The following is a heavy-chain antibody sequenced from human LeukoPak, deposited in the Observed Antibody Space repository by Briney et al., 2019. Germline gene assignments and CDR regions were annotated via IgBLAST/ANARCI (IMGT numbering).Heavy chain of an antibody. CDR1: GGSISSYY. Sequence: SETLSLTCTVSGGSISSYYWSWIRQPPGKGLEWIGYIYYSGSTNYNPSLKSRVTISVDTSKNQFSLKLSSVTAADTAVYYCARHYDSSAYWYYFDYWGQGTLVTVSS. V-gene: IGHV4-59*08. CDR2: IYYSGST. CDR3: ARHYDSSAYWYYFDY. D-gene: IGHD3-22*01. J-gene: IGHJ4*02.